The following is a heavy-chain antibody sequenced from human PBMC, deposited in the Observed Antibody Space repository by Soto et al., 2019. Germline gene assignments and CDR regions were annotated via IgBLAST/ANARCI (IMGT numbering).Heavy chain of an antibody. Sequence: QVQLVQSGAEVKKPGASVKVSCKASGYTFTGYYMHWVRQAPGQGLEWMGLINPNSGGTNYAQKFQGRVTMTRDTSSSTAYMELISLRSDDTAVYYCARDHLSNWNEGWFGYYYYGMDVWGQGTTVTVSS. V-gene: IGHV1-2*02. J-gene: IGHJ6*02. CDR1: GYTFTGYY. CDR2: INPNSGGT. CDR3: ARDHLSNWNEGWFGYYYYGMDV. D-gene: IGHD1-1*01.